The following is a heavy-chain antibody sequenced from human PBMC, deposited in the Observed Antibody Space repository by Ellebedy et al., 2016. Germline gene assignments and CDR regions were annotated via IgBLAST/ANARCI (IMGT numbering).Heavy chain of an antibody. D-gene: IGHD6-19*01. CDR2: IYYSGST. CDR3: AGGGEYSSGWYYFDY. J-gene: IGHJ4*02. CDR1: GGSISSYY. V-gene: IGHV4-59*01. Sequence: SETLSLXXTVSGGSISSYYWSWIRQPPGKGLEWIGYIYYSGSTNYNPSLKSRVTISVDTSKNQFSLKLSSVTAADTAVYYCAGGGEYSSGWYYFDYWGQGTLVTVSS.